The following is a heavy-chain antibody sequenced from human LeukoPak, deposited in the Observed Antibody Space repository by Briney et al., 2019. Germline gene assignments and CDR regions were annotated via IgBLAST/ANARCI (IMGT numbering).Heavy chain of an antibody. CDR1: GYTFTGYH. CDR2: INPYSGDT. J-gene: IGHJ4*02. D-gene: IGHD6-13*01. V-gene: IGHV1-2*06. Sequence: ASVKVSCKASGYTFTGYHIHWVRQAPGQGLQWMGRINPYSGDTNFAQKFQGRVTMTRDTSITTAYMDLSSLTPDDTAVYFCARDQGSLTRSWYTGYWGQGTQVTVSS. CDR3: ARDQGSLTRSWYTGY.